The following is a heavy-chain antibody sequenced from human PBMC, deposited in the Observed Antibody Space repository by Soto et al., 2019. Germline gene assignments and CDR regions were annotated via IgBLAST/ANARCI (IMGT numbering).Heavy chain of an antibody. Sequence: GESLKISCAASGFTFSSYAMSWVRQAPGKGLEWVSVIYSGGSTYYADSVKGRFTISRHNSKNTLYLQMNSLRAEDTAVYYCARENYGNFFDYWGQGTLVTVSS. D-gene: IGHD3-10*01. CDR1: GFTFSSYA. V-gene: IGHV3-53*04. CDR3: ARENYGNFFDY. CDR2: IYSGGST. J-gene: IGHJ4*02.